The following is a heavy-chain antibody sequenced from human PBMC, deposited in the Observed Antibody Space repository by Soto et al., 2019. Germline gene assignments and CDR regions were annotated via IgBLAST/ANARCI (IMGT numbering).Heavy chain of an antibody. J-gene: IGHJ6*02. CDR3: AGDYYYYGMDV. Sequence: GGSLRLSCAASGFTFSSYGMHWVRQAPGKGLEWVAVIWYDGSNKYYADSVKGRFTISRDNSKNTLYLQMNSLRAEDTAVYYCAGDYYYYGMDVWGQGTTVTVSS. CDR1: GFTFSSYG. V-gene: IGHV3-33*01. CDR2: IWYDGSNK.